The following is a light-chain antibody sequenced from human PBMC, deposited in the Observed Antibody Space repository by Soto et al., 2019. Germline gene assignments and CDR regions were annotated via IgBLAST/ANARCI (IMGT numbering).Light chain of an antibody. V-gene: IGKV1-39*01. Sequence: DIQSIQVPSDLSAYVGRAGITTXXTSQIIISYSNWYQQKPGTAPKLLIDAASSLQSGVPSRFSGSGSGTDFTLTISRLQPEDFVTYYCQQSYSSPVTFGQGTRLEI. CDR2: AAS. CDR3: QQSYSSPVT. J-gene: IGKJ5*01. CDR1: QIIISY.